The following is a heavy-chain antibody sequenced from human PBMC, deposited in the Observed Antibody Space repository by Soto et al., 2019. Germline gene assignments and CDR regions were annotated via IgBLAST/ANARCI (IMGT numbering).Heavy chain of an antibody. D-gene: IGHD6-19*01. CDR3: ARAGGWPYFDY. CDR1: GFTFSSYD. J-gene: IGHJ4*02. CDR2: IGTAGDT. Sequence: EVQLVESWGGLVQPGGSLRLPCAASGFTFSSYDMHWVRQATGKGLKWVSAIGTAGDTYYPGSVKGRFTISRENAKNSLYLQMNSLSAGDTAVYYCARAGGWPYFDYWGQGTLVTVSS. V-gene: IGHV3-13*04.